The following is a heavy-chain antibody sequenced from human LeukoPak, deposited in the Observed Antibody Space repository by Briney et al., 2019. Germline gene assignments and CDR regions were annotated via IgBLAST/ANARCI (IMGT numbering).Heavy chain of an antibody. D-gene: IGHD2-15*01. CDR3: ASLRGKAANFDY. Sequence: HPGGSLRLSCAASVFTFSSYWMHWVRQAPGKGLVWVSHINSDGSTTTYADSVKGRFSISRDNAKNTLYLQMNSLRAEDTAVYYCASLRGKAANFDYWGQGTLVTVSS. V-gene: IGHV3-74*03. J-gene: IGHJ4*02. CDR1: VFTFSSYW. CDR2: INSDGSTT.